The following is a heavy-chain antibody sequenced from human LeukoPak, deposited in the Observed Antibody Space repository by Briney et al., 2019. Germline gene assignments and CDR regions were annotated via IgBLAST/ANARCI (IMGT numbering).Heavy chain of an antibody. CDR1: GYNFTSYW. CDR2: IYPGDSDT. V-gene: IGHV5-51*01. J-gene: IGHJ6*03. Sequence: GESLKISCKGSGYNFTSYWIGWVRQMPGKGLEWMGIIYPGDSDTRYSPSFQGQVTISADKSISTAYLQWSSLKASDTAMYYCVRQSPRGYYYMDVWGKGTTVTVSS. CDR3: VRQSPRGYYYMDV.